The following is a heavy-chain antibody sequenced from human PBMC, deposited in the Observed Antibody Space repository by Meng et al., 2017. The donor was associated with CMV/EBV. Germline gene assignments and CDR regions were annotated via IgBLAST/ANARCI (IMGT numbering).Heavy chain of an antibody. D-gene: IGHD2/OR15-2a*01. CDR2: IKSKTDGGTT. CDR3: TTYFSYYFDY. J-gene: IGHJ4*02. CDR1: GFTFSKAW. Sequence: GESLKISCAAPGFTFSKAWMSWVRQAPGKGLEWVGRIKSKTDGGTTDYASPVKGRFTISRDDSKNTLYLQMNSLKTEDTAVYYCTTYFSYYFDYWGQGTLVTVSS. V-gene: IGHV3-15*01.